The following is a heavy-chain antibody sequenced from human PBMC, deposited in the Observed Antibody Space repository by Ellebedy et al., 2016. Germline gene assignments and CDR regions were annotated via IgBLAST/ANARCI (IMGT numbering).Heavy chain of an antibody. CDR1: GFTLSSYA. CDR2: ISGGGGST. CDR3: AKDRTNWGSWYFDL. Sequence: GGSLRLSCAASGFTLSSYAMSWVRQAPGKGLEWVSTISGGGGSTYYADSVKGRFTISRDNSKNTLYLQMNSLRAEDTAVYYCAKDRTNWGSWYFDLWGRGTLVTVSS. J-gene: IGHJ2*01. D-gene: IGHD7-27*01. V-gene: IGHV3-23*01.